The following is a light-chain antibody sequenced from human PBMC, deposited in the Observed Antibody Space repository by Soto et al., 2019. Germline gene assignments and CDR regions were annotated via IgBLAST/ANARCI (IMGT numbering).Light chain of an antibody. J-gene: IGLJ1*01. CDR3: QTWGTGIRV. CDR2: VNSDGSH. CDR1: SGHSNYV. Sequence: QSVLTQSPSASASLGASVKLTCTLSSGHSNYVIAWHQQQPEKGPRYLMKVNSDGSHRKGDGIPDRFSGSSSGAQRYLTISSLQSEDEADYYCQTWGTGIRVFGTGTKVTVL. V-gene: IGLV4-69*01.